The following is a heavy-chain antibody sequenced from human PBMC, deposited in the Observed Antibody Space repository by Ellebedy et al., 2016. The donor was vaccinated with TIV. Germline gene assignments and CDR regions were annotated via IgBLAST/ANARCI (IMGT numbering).Heavy chain of an antibody. CDR3: AGRFTDYFDY. J-gene: IGHJ4*02. CDR2: IYYSGGT. V-gene: IGHV4-59*01. CDR1: GGSISSYY. Sequence: MPSETLSLTCTVSGGSISSYYWNWIRQSPGKGLEWIGYIYYSGGTIYNPSLKSHVTMSVDTSKNQFSLKLSSVTAADTAVYYCAGRFTDYFDYWGQGVLITVSS.